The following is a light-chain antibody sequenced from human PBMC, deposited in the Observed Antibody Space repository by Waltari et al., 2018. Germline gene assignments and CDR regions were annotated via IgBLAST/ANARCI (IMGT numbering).Light chain of an antibody. J-gene: IGLJ2*01. CDR2: DVT. CDR1: SSDIGNDNL. Sequence: QSPLTQPASVSASPGPSITLSCTGTSSDIGNDNLVTWYQQHSGKVPKLLIYDVTQRPSGVSDRFSGSKSGNTASLTISGLQEDDEADYYCCSYAVSSTLVFGGGTKVTVL. CDR3: CSYAVSSTLV. V-gene: IGLV2-23*02.